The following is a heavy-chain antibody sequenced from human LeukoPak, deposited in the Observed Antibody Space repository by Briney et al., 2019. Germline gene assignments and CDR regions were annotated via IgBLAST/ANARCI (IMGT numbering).Heavy chain of an antibody. CDR2: INHSGST. CDR1: GGSFSGYY. D-gene: IGHD3-10*01. Sequence: NASETLSLTCAVYGGSFSGYYWSWIRQPPGKGLELIGEINHSGSTNYNPSLKSRATISVDTSKNQFSLKLSSVTAADTAVYYCARGAITMVRGVRFDYWGQGTLVTVSS. CDR3: ARGAITMVRGVRFDY. V-gene: IGHV4-34*01. J-gene: IGHJ4*02.